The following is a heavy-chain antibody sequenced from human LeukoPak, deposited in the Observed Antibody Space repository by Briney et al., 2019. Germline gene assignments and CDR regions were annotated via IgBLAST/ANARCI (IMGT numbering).Heavy chain of an antibody. J-gene: IGHJ4*01. D-gene: IGHD2-2*01. Sequence: PSETLSLTCTVSGGSISRSGYHWTWIRQPPGKRLEWIGSIYYSGTTYYSPSLESRVTISVDTSKNQFSLKVSSVAAADTAVYYCATTGDYTTSGYAYWGHGSLVTVSS. CDR1: GGSISRSGYH. CDR3: ATTGDYTTSGYAY. V-gene: IGHV4-39*01. CDR2: IYYSGTT.